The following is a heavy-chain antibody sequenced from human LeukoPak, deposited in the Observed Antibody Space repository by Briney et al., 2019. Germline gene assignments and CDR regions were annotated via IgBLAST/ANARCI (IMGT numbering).Heavy chain of an antibody. CDR2: IYSGGST. Sequence: RGSLRLSCAASGFTVSSNHMSWVGQAPGKGLEWVSVIYSGGSTYYADSVKGRFTISRDNSKNTLYLQMNSLRAEDTAVYYCARVQGASRAFDMWGERAMLTVSS. V-gene: IGHV3-66*01. CDR3: ARVQGASRAFDM. CDR1: GFTVSSNH. J-gene: IGHJ3*02.